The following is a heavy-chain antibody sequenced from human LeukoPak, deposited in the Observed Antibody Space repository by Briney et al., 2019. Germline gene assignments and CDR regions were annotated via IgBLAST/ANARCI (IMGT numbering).Heavy chain of an antibody. Sequence: ASVKVSCQASGYTFTNYGIFWVRQAPGQGLEWMGWISAYSGNTNYAQKLQGRVTMTTETSTSTAYMELESPRSDDTAVYYCAISQGSYYDTSGYLGGDYWGQGTLVTVSS. D-gene: IGHD3-22*01. V-gene: IGHV1-18*01. CDR1: GYTFTNYG. J-gene: IGHJ4*02. CDR2: ISAYSGNT. CDR3: AISQGSYYDTSGYLGGDY.